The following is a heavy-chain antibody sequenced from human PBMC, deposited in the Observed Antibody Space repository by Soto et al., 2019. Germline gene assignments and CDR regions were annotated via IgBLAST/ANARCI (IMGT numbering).Heavy chain of an antibody. CDR1: GFTFNTYG. CDR3: ARVEAPLIHSDHYYYGMDV. Sequence: QVQLVESGGGVVRPGRSLRLACEASGFTFNTYGMHWVRQAPGKGLQWVAVIWYDGTNAYYADSVKGRFTISRDKSKDTLYLEMNNLRAEDTAVYYCARVEAPLIHSDHYYYGMDVWGQGTTVTV. D-gene: IGHD5-18*01. J-gene: IGHJ6*02. CDR2: IWYDGTNA. V-gene: IGHV3-33*01.